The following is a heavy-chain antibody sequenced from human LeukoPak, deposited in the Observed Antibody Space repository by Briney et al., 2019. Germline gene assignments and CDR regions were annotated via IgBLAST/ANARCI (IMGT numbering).Heavy chain of an antibody. J-gene: IGHJ6*02. CDR2: IRSNGNEK. V-gene: IGHV3-30*02. D-gene: IGHD3-10*01. CDR1: GFTFRGYA. Sequence: GVSLRLSCAASGFTFRGYAMHWVRQAPGKGLEWVALIRSNGNEKFYLDAVQGRFTISRDNSKNTLFLQMSSLRPEDTAVYYCAKDRDGSGSFHKRMDVWGQGTTVTVSS. CDR3: AKDRDGSGSFHKRMDV.